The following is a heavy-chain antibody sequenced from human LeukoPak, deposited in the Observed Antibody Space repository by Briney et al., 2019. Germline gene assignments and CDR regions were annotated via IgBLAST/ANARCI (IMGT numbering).Heavy chain of an antibody. CDR2: IYSGGST. CDR3: GGAGGGGYGEFGY. D-gene: IGHD4-17*01. CDR1: GFTVSSNY. Sequence: GGSLRLSCAASGFTVSSNYMSWVRQAPGKGLEWVSLIYSGGSTDYADSVKGRFTISRDNSKNTLYLQMNSLRAEDTGVDYWGGAGGGGYGEFGYWGQGTLVTVSS. J-gene: IGHJ4*02. V-gene: IGHV3-53*01.